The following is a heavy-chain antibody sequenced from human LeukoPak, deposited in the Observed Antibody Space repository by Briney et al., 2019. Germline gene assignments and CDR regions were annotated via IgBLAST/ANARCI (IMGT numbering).Heavy chain of an antibody. V-gene: IGHV3-48*04. J-gene: IGHJ4*02. CDR3: ARGDILTGSYFDY. CDR1: GFTINTYN. D-gene: IGHD3-9*01. Sequence: GGSLRLSCAASGFTINTYNMNWVRQAPGKGLEWISYISSSGSTIYYADSVRGRFTISRDNAKNSLYLQMNSLRAEDTAVYYCARGDILTGSYFDYWGQGTLVTVSS. CDR2: ISSSGSTI.